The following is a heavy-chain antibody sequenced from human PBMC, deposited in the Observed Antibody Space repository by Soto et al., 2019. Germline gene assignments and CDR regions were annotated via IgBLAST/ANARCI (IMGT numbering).Heavy chain of an antibody. CDR1: GYSFTSYW. J-gene: IGHJ4*02. D-gene: IGHD3-3*01. CDR3: ARTIGPYDFWSGPTDY. CDR2: IYPGDSDT. Sequence: GESLKISCKGSGYSFTSYWIGWVRQMPGKGLEWMGIIYPGDSDTRYSPSFQGQVTISADKSISTAYLQWSSLKASDTAMYYCARTIGPYDFWSGPTDYWGQGTLVTVSS. V-gene: IGHV5-51*01.